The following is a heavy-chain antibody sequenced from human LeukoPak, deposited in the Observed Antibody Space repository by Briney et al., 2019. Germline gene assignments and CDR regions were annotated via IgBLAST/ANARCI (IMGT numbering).Heavy chain of an antibody. J-gene: IGHJ3*02. D-gene: IGHD3-22*01. Sequence: SQTLSLTCAVSGGSISSGGYSWSWIRQPSGKGLEWIGYIFHSGSTYYNPSLKSRVTISVDRSKNQFSLKLSSVTAADTAVYYCATQSPSLYYYDSSGEYPFDIWGQGTMVTVSS. V-gene: IGHV4-30-2*01. CDR2: IFHSGST. CDR1: GGSISSGGYS. CDR3: ATQSPSLYYYDSSGEYPFDI.